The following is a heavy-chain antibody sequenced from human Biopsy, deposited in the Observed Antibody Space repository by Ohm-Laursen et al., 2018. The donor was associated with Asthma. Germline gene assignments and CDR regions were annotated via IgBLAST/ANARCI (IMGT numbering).Heavy chain of an antibody. CDR2: ISFDGSNK. CDR1: GFTFSNYG. D-gene: IGHD1-26*01. V-gene: IGHV3-30*18. J-gene: IGHJ4*02. CDR3: AKDVFPGWELRRGPDY. Sequence: SLRLSCAASGFTFSNYGMHWVRQAPGKGLDWVAVISFDGSNKNYTDSVKGRFTIPRDNSRNTLYLQMNSLRAEDTAVYYCAKDVFPGWELRRGPDYWGQGTLVTVSS.